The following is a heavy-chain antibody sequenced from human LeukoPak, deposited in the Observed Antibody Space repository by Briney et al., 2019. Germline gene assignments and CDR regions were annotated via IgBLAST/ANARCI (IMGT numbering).Heavy chain of an antibody. CDR2: IYYSGST. CDR3: ARDGHHYGVDY. Sequence: SQTLSLTCTVSGGSISSGGYYWSWIRQHPGKGLEWIGYIYYSGSTYYNPSLKSRVTISVDTSKNQFSLKLSSVTAADTAVYYCARDGHHYGVDYWGQGTLSPSPQ. J-gene: IGHJ4*02. V-gene: IGHV4-31*03. CDR1: GGSISSGGYY. D-gene: IGHD4/OR15-4a*01.